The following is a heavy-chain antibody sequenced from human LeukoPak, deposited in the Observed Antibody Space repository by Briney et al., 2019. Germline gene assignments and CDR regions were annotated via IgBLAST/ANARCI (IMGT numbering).Heavy chain of an antibody. D-gene: IGHD6-13*01. CDR3: AKGRSSWYNDFDY. J-gene: IGHJ4*02. CDR2: IKSKSNGGTT. Sequence: GGSLRLSCAASGFTFSAAWMNWVRQAPGKGLEWVGRIKSKSNGGTTDFAAPVRDRFTISRDDSKNTLYLQMNSLRAEDTAVYYCAKGRSSWYNDFDYWGQGTLVTVSS. CDR1: GFTFSAAW. V-gene: IGHV3-15*01.